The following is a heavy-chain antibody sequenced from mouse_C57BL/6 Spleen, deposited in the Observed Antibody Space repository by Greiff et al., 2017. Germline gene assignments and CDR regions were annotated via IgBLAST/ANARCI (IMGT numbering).Heavy chain of an antibody. CDR1: GFTFSSYA. D-gene: IGHD4-1*01. V-gene: IGHV5-4*01. CDR2: ISDGGSYT. Sequence: EVQGVESGGGLVKPGGSLKLSCAASGFTFSSYAMSWVRQTPEKRLEWVATISDGGSYTYYPDNVKGRFTISRDNAKNNLYLQMSHLKSEDTAMYYCARDLTGTRYFDDWGQGTTLTVSS. J-gene: IGHJ2*01. CDR3: ARDLTGTRYFDD.